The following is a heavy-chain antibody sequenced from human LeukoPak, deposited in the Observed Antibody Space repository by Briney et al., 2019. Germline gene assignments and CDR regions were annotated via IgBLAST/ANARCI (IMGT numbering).Heavy chain of an antibody. CDR3: ARTAEWFYFDY. J-gene: IGHJ4*02. D-gene: IGHD3-3*01. V-gene: IGHV4-4*08. CDR1: GGSISSYY. Sequence: SETLSLTCTVSGGSISSYYWSWIRQPPGKGPEWIGYIYTSGSTNYNPSLKSRVTISVDTSKNQFSLKLSSVTAADTAVYYCARTAEWFYFDYWGQGTLVTVSS. CDR2: IYTSGST.